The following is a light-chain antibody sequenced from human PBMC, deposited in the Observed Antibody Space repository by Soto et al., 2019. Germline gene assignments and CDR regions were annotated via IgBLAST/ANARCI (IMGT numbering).Light chain of an antibody. J-gene: IGKJ2*01. CDR1: QNIGTH. V-gene: IGKV1-39*01. CDR2: SAS. Sequence: DIPMTQSPSSLCASVGDRVTITCRASQNIGTHLNWYQQKPGNAPTVLIHSASTLSGVPSRFSGSGSGTEFTLTISSLQPEDSATYYCQQSYSSLVYNFGPGTKLEIK. CDR3: QQSYSSLVYN.